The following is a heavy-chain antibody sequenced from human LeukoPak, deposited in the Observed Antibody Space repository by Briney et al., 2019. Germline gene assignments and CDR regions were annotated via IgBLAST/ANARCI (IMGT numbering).Heavy chain of an antibody. CDR2: IKQYRSEK. J-gene: IGHJ4*02. Sequence: TGGSLRLSCAASGFTFSRYWMTWVRQAPGKGLVGLGNIKQYRSEKYYVDSVEARFTISRDNANKSVYLQMNSLRAEDTAVYYCARDGYNYVNGFDYWGQGTLVTVSS. V-gene: IGHV3-7*01. D-gene: IGHD5-18*01. CDR3: ARDGYNYVNGFDY. CDR1: GFTFSRYW.